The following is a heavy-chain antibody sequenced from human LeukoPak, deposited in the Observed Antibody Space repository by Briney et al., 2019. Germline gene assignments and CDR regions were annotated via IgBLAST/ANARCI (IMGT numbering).Heavy chain of an antibody. CDR3: ARERIGSVPTGYYHSYMDV. V-gene: IGHV1-2*02. D-gene: IGHD1-26*01. CDR1: GYTFTDYY. J-gene: IGHJ6*03. Sequence: ASVKVSCKASGYTFTDYYVHWVRQAPGRGLEWMGWVTPHSGGTNSAQKFEDRVIMSRDTSITTAYMELNRLTSDDTAVYYCARERIGSVPTGYYHSYMDVWGSGTTVTVSS. CDR2: VTPHSGGT.